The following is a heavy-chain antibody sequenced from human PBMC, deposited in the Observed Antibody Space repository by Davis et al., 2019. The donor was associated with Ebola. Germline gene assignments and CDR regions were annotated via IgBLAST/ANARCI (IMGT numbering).Heavy chain of an antibody. CDR2: ISSSSSYI. CDR1: GFTFSDYY. Sequence: GESLKISCAASGFTFSDYYMNWVRQAPGKGLEWVSSISSSSSYIYYADSVKGRFTISRDNDKNSLYLQMNSLRAEDTAVYYCAKLHRDGTAYYYGMDVWGQGTTVTVSS. D-gene: IGHD2-21*02. CDR3: AKLHRDGTAYYYGMDV. V-gene: IGHV3-21*01. J-gene: IGHJ6*02.